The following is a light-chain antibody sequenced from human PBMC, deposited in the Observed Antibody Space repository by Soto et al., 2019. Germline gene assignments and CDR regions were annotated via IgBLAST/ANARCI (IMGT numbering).Light chain of an antibody. CDR3: QQYNNWPWT. CDR2: GAS. Sequence: EIVMTQSPATLSVSPGERATLSCRASPSVSSNLAWYQQKPCQAPRLLIYGASTRATGIPASFSGTGAGTGFTLTISSLQSEDFAEYYCQQYNNWPWTFGPGTKVDIK. CDR1: PSVSSN. J-gene: IGKJ3*01. V-gene: IGKV3-15*01.